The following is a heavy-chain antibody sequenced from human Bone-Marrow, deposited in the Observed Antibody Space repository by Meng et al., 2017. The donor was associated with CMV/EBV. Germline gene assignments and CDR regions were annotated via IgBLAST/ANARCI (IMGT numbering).Heavy chain of an antibody. CDR2: ISSSSSYI. J-gene: IGHJ4*02. D-gene: IGHD2-8*01. CDR3: ARDLGYCTNGVCSTDY. CDR1: GFTFSSYW. V-gene: IGHV3-21*01. Sequence: GGSLRLSCAASGFTFSSYWMNWVRQAPGKGLEWVSSISSSSSYIYYADSVKGRFTISRDNAKNSLYLQMNSLRAEDTAVYYCARDLGYCTNGVCSTDYWGQGTLVTVSS.